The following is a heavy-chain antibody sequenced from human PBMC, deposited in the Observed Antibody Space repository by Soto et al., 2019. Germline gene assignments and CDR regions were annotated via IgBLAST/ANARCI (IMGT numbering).Heavy chain of an antibody. V-gene: IGHV4-30-2*01. CDR2: IYHSGYT. J-gene: IGHJ6*02. D-gene: IGHD4-17*01. CDR3: ARAHYGDYGYGMDV. Sequence: QLQLQESGSGLVKPSQTLSLTCAVSGGSISSGGYSWSWIRQPPGKGLEWIGYIYHSGYTYCNPSINDRVTISVERYKNQFAMKLRSATAAGTDVYYCARAHYGDYGYGMDVWGQGTTVTVSS. CDR1: GGSISSGGYS.